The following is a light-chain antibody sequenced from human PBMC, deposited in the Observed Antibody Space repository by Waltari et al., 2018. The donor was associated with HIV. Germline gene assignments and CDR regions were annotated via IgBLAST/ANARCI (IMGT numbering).Light chain of an antibody. CDR3: QTWDTGPWV. CDR2: LNNDGSH. J-gene: IGLJ3*02. V-gene: IGLV4-69*01. Sequence: QLILTQSPSASASLGASVKLTCTLSSGHSTYAIACLQHQPEKGPRFLMKLNNDGSHTRGDGIPDRFSGSSSGAERYLTISCLQSEDEADYYCQTWDTGPWVFGGGTKLTVL. CDR1: SGHSTYA.